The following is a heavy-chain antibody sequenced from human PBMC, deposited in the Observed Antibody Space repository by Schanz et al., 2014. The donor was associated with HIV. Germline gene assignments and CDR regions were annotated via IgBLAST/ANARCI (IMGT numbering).Heavy chain of an antibody. CDR3: AGSSEYSSGWYVL. J-gene: IGHJ5*02. CDR1: GGTFTSYV. Sequence: QVQLLQSGAAVKRPGSSVNVSCQTSGGTFTSYVYAWVRQAPGQGLEWLGGVIPFFGRANYAQNIQGRVKITADKSTSTVYMELSSLTSDDTAVYFCAGSSEYSSGWYVLWGQGTLVTVSS. D-gene: IGHD3-22*01. CDR2: VIPFFGRA. V-gene: IGHV1-69*06.